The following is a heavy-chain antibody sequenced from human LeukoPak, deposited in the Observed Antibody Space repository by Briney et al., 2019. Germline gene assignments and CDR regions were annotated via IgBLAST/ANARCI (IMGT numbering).Heavy chain of an antibody. CDR1: GDSISSGSHY. D-gene: IGHD2-21*01. CDR3: ARQVAVVEPTDPNWFDS. V-gene: IGHV4-39*07. Sequence: SETLSLTCTVAGDSISSGSHYWGWIRLPPGNGLEWIGSIFYSGRTYYTPSLKSRVTMSLDTSKNQFSLRLTSVTAADTAVYYCARQVAVVEPTDPNWFDSWGQGTLVTVSS. J-gene: IGHJ5*01. CDR2: IFYSGRT.